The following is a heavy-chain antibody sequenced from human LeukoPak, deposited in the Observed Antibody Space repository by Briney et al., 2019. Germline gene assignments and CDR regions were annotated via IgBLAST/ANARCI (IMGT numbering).Heavy chain of an antibody. J-gene: IGHJ4*02. CDR2: IYTTGST. V-gene: IGHV4-4*07. D-gene: IGHD3-3*01. CDR3: TGGPPDDFWSGYYPDC. CDR1: GGSISSYY. Sequence: PSETLSLTCTVSGGSISSYYWSWVRQPAGKGLEWIGRIYTTGSTNYNPSPKSRVTMSVDTSKNQFSLKLTSVIAADTAVYYCTGGPPDDFWSGYYPDCWGQGTLVTVSS.